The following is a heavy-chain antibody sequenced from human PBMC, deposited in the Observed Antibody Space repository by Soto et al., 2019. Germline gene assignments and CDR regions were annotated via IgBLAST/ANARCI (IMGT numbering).Heavy chain of an antibody. V-gene: IGHV3-23*01. J-gene: IGHJ6*03. CDR3: AKDAPITTTVTTEYYYYYYMDV. CDR1: GFTFSSYA. Sequence: GGSLSLSCAASGFTFSSYAMSWVRQAPGKGLEWVSAISGSGGSTYYADSVKGRFTISRDNSKNTLYLQMNSLRAEDTAVYYCAKDAPITTTVTTEYYYYYYMDVWGKGTTVTVSS. D-gene: IGHD4-17*01. CDR2: ISGSGGST.